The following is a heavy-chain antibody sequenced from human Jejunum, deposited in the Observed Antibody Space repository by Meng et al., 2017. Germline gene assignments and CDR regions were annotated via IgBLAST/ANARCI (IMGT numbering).Heavy chain of an antibody. CDR1: GDSVSSNRAL. J-gene: IGHJ4*02. D-gene: IGHD3-10*01. Sequence: PQSVPGLLHPSQTLSLPCAISGDSVSSNRALWHWVRQSPSRGLEWLGQTYYRSEWQNHYGVSVKSRITINADTSRNQFSLNLNSVTPEDTAVYYCTTWYGEYWGQGTLVTVSS. V-gene: IGHV6-1*01. CDR2: TYYRSEWQN. CDR3: TTWYGEY.